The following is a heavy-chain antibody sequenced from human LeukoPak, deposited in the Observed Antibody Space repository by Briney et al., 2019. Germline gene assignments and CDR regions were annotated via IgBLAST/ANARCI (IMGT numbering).Heavy chain of an antibody. D-gene: IGHD4-17*01. CDR3: ARGKNGDYSFFYYYYMDV. Sequence: GGSLRLSCAASGFTFSGSAMHWVRQAPGKGLEWVSVIYSGGSTYYADSVKGRFTISRDNSKNTLYLQMNSLRAEDTAVYYCARGKNGDYSFFYYYYMDVWGKGTTVTVSS. V-gene: IGHV3-53*01. J-gene: IGHJ6*03. CDR2: IYSGGST. CDR1: GFTFSGSA.